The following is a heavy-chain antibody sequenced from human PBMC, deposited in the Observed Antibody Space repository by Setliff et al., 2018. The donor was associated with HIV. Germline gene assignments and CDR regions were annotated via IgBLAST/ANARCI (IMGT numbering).Heavy chain of an antibody. V-gene: IGHV4-31*03. J-gene: IGHJ4*02. Sequence: KASETLSLTCTVSGGSISSGVYYWSWIRNHPGKGLEWIGYIHYSGSIYYNPSLKSRVTISVDTSKNQFSLKLSSVTAADTAVYYCARVCPPVRYNFWSGYYPKAGYFDYWGQGALVTVSS. CDR1: GGSISSGVYY. D-gene: IGHD3-3*01. CDR2: IHYSGSI. CDR3: ARVCPPVRYNFWSGYYPKAGYFDY.